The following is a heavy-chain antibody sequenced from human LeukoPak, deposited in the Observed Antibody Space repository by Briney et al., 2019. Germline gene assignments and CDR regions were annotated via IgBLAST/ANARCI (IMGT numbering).Heavy chain of an antibody. CDR3: AKDGREMVYAYPSKFGSHYYYYYMDV. V-gene: IGHV3-43*01. CDR2: IRWDGGDT. CDR1: KFTFDDYT. J-gene: IGHJ6*03. D-gene: IGHD2-8*01. Sequence: GGSLRLSCAASKFTFDDYTMHWVRRAPGKGLEWVSLIRWDGGDTYYADSVKGRFTISRDNSKNSLYLQMNSLRAEDTALYYCAKDGREMVYAYPSKFGSHYYYYYMDVWGKGTTVTVSS.